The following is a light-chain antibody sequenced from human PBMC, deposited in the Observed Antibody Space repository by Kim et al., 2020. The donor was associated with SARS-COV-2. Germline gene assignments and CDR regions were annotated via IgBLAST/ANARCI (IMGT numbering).Light chain of an antibody. CDR3: QAWDSSTHVV. V-gene: IGLV3-1*01. CDR2: QDS. J-gene: IGLJ2*01. Sequence: SYELTQPPSVSVSPGQTASIPCSGDKLGDKYACWYQQKPGQSPVLVIYQDSKRPSGIPERFSGSNSGNTATLTISGTQAMDEADYYCQAWDSSTHVVFGGGTQLTVL. CDR1: KLGDKY.